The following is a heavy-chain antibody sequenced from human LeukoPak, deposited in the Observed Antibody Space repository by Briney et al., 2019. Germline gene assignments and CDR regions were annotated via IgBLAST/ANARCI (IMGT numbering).Heavy chain of an antibody. CDR2: ISNDGSNK. J-gene: IGHJ4*02. CDR3: TSNPISEVRYYFDY. D-gene: IGHD1-14*01. Sequence: GPLLLSGAATGFTFTSYAMHGARPAPGKGLEGVAVISNDGSNKYYADSVKGRFTISRDNSKNTLYLQMNSLRAEDTAVYYWTSNPISEVRYYFDYWGQGTLITVSS. CDR1: GFTFTSYA. V-gene: IGHV3-30*04.